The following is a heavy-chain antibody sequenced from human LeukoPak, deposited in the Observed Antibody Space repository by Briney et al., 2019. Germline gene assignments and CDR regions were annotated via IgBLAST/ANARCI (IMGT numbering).Heavy chain of an antibody. CDR1: GYTLTELS. CDR2: FDPEDGET. D-gene: IGHD1-26*01. J-gene: IGHJ4*02. Sequence: ASVKVSCKVSGYTLTELSMHWVRQAPGKGLVWMGGFDPEDGETIYAQKFQGRVTMSEDTSTDTAYMELSSLRSEDTAVYYCATTKVGATGFDYWGQGTLVTVSS. V-gene: IGHV1-24*01. CDR3: ATTKVGATGFDY.